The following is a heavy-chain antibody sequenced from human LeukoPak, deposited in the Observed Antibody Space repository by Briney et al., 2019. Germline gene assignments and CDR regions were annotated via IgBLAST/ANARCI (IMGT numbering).Heavy chain of an antibody. CDR3: ARERGQQVRFDP. Sequence: GASVKVSCKASGYTFTDYDMHWVRQAPGQGLEWMGWINPNNGGTNYAQKFQGRVTMTRDTSISTAYMELSRLRSDDTAVYYCARERGQQVRFDPWGQGTLATVSS. J-gene: IGHJ5*02. V-gene: IGHV1-2*02. CDR2: INPNNGGT. CDR1: GYTFTDYD. D-gene: IGHD6-13*01.